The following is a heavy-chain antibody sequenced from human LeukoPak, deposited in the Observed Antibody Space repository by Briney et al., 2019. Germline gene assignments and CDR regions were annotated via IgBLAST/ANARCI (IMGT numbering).Heavy chain of an antibody. CDR3: ASDGWELSDAFDI. Sequence: SVKVSYKASGGTFSSYAISWVRQAPGQGLEWMGGIIPILGTANYAQKFQGRVTITADESTSTAYMELSSLRSEDTAVYYCASDGWELSDAFDIWGQGTMVTVSS. V-gene: IGHV1-69*13. D-gene: IGHD1-26*01. CDR1: GGTFSSYA. CDR2: IIPILGTA. J-gene: IGHJ3*02.